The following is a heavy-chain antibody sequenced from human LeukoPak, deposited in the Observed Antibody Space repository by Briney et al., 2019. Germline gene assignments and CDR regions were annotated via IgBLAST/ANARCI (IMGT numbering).Heavy chain of an antibody. J-gene: IGHJ6*02. D-gene: IGHD6-19*01. V-gene: IGHV4-34*01. CDR2: INHSGST. CDR1: GGSFSGYY. Sequence: SETLSLTCAVYGGSFSGYYWSWIRQPPGKGLEWIGEINHSGSTNYNPSLKSRVTISVDTSKNQSSLKLSSVTAADTAVYYCARGPYSYSSGWSPHYYGVDVWGQGTTVTVSS. CDR3: ARGPYSYSSGWSPHYYGVDV.